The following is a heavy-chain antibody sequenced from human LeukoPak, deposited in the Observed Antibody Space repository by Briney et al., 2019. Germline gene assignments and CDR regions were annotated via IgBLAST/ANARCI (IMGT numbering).Heavy chain of an antibody. CDR1: GFAFRTYE. J-gene: IGHJ3*02. CDR2: ISSSGSLT. V-gene: IGHV3-48*03. Sequence: GGSLRLSCAASGFAFRTYEMNWVRQAPGKGLEGVSYISSSGSLTYYVDSVKGRFAISKDNAKNSLYLQMNSLRAEDTAICYCVSYCGGSCNGAFDIWGQGTMVTVSS. CDR3: VSYCGGSCNGAFDI. D-gene: IGHD2-15*01.